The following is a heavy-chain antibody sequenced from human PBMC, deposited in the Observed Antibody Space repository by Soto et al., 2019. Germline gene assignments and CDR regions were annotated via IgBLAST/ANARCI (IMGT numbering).Heavy chain of an antibody. V-gene: IGHV3-9*01. CDR3: AKGTKYCSSGVCSVFDY. D-gene: IGHD2-8*01. J-gene: IGHJ4*02. Sequence: EVQVAESGGGSVQPGRSLRLSCEASGFSFDEYAMHWVRQVPGKGLEWVSSINWNSGNIGYADSLRGRFTISRDNAKNSLYLQMNSLRPEDTAFYYCAKGTKYCSSGVCSVFDYWGQGTLVTVSS. CDR2: INWNSGNI. CDR1: GFSFDEYA.